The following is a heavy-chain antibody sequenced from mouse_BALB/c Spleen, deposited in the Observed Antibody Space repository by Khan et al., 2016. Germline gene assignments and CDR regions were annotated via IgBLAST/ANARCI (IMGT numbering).Heavy chain of an antibody. D-gene: IGHD2-1*01. Sequence: EVQLVESGPGLVKPSQSLSLTCTVTGYSIISDYAWNWIRQFPGDKLEWMGYITYSGSTTYNPSLKSRISITRDTSKNQFFLQLSSVTPAATATFYCARSGFNYASFSYWGQGTLVTVSA. CDR3: ARSGFNYASFSY. V-gene: IGHV3-2*02. J-gene: IGHJ3*01. CDR1: GYSIISDYA. CDR2: ITYSGST.